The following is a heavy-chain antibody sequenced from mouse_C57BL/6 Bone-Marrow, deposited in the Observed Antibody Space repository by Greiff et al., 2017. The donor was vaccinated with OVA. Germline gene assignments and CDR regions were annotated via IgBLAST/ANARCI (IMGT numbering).Heavy chain of an antibody. D-gene: IGHD2-4*01. J-gene: IGHJ4*01. V-gene: IGHV3-6*01. CDR3: AREEDIGDYDGRGYAMDY. CDR2: LSYAGSN. CDR1: GYSITSGYY. Sequence: EVQLQESGPGLVKPSQSLSLTCSVTGYSITSGYYWNWIRQFPGNKLEWMGYLSYAGSNNYNPSLKNRISISRDTSKNQFFLKLNSVTTEDTATYYCAREEDIGDYDGRGYAMDYWGQGTSVTVSS.